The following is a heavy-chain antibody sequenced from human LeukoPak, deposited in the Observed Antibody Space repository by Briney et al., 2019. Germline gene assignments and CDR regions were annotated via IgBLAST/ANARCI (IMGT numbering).Heavy chain of an antibody. J-gene: IGHJ4*02. CDR3: ARVRLGNYFDY. D-gene: IGHD3-16*01. V-gene: IGHV1-3*01. CDR2: INAGNGNT. CDR1: GYTFTSYA. Sequence: ASVKVSCKASGYTFTSYAMHWVRQAPGQRLEWMGWINAGNGNTKYSQKFQGRVTITRDTSASTAYVELSSLRSEDTAVYYCARVRLGNYFDYWGQGTLVTVSS.